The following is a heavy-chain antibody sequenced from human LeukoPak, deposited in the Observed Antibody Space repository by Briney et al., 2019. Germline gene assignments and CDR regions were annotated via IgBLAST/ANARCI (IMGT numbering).Heavy chain of an antibody. Sequence: GGSLRLSCAASGFTFSSYNMNWVRQAPGKGLEWVSSISYSSRARYYADSVKGRFTISRDNFKDSLYLQMDSLRAGDTAVYYCARIQRGYSYGYGYWGQGTLVTVSS. CDR2: ISYSSRAR. J-gene: IGHJ4*02. V-gene: IGHV3-48*01. CDR3: ARIQRGYSYGYGY. CDR1: GFTFSSYN. D-gene: IGHD5-18*01.